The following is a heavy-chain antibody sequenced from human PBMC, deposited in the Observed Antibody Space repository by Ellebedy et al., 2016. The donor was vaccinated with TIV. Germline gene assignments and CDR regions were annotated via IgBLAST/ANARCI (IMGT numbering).Heavy chain of an antibody. J-gene: IGHJ5*02. CDR3: ARVDQWQGFDP. V-gene: IGHV1-69*04. CDR2: FIPILGTP. Sequence: SVKVSXKASGGIFRSYVFSWVRQAPGQGLEWMGRFIPILGTPNYAQKFQGRVTIIADTSTSTVYMELSSLRFDDTANYYCARVDQWQGFDPWGQGTLVTVSS. CDR1: GGIFRSYV. D-gene: IGHD6-19*01.